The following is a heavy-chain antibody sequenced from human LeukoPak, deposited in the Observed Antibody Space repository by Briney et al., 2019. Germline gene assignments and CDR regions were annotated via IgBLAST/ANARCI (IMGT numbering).Heavy chain of an antibody. Sequence: AGGSLRPSRAASGFTFYDYAMHWVRQDPGKALEWVSSISWNSGSIDYADSVRGRFTISRDNARNSLYLQMTSLRAEDTALYFCARSNLDTSGYYFDYWGQGALVTVSS. CDR1: GFTFYDYA. D-gene: IGHD3-22*01. J-gene: IGHJ4*01. V-gene: IGHV3-9*01. CDR3: ARSNLDTSGYYFDY. CDR2: ISWNSGSI.